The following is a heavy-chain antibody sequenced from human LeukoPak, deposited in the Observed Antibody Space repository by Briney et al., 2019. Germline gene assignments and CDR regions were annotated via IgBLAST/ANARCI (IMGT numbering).Heavy chain of an antibody. D-gene: IGHD6-19*01. V-gene: IGHV3-23*01. Sequence: GGSLRLSCAASGFTFNSYAMSWVRQAPGKGLEWVSAISGSGGSTYYTDSVKGRFTISRDNSKNTLYLQMNSLRAEDTAVYYCAKLRLFVSSGWLTDFDYWGQGTLVTVSS. CDR1: GFTFNSYA. J-gene: IGHJ4*02. CDR2: ISGSGGST. CDR3: AKLRLFVSSGWLTDFDY.